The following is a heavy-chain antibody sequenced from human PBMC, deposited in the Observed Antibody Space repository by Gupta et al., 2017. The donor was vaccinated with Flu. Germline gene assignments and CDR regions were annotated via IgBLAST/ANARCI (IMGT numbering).Heavy chain of an antibody. Sequence: SWIRQPPGKGLEWIGEINYSGGTNYNPSLKSRVTISVDTSKNQFSLKLRSVTAADTAMYYCARVRYQLLMSPWGQGTLVTVSS. J-gene: IGHJ5*02. CDR2: INYSGGT. CDR3: ARVRYQLLMSP. D-gene: IGHD2-2*01. V-gene: IGHV4-34*01.